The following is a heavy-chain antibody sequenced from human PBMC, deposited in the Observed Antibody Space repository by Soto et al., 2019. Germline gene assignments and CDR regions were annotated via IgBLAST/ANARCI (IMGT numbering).Heavy chain of an antibody. CDR3: TTPPLLWVGESGYFDY. D-gene: IGHD3-10*01. Sequence: EVQLVESGGGLVKPGGSLRLSCAASGFTFSNAWMNWVRQAPGKGLEWVGRIKSKTDGGTTDYAAPVKVRFTSSRDDSKHTLYLQMNSLKAEDTAVYYCTTPPLLWVGESGYFDYWGQGTLVTVSS. CDR2: IKSKTDGGTT. J-gene: IGHJ4*02. CDR1: GFTFSNAW. V-gene: IGHV3-15*07.